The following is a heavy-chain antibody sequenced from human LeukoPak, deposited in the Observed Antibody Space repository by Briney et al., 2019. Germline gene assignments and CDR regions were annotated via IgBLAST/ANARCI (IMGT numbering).Heavy chain of an antibody. V-gene: IGHV4-38-2*01. Sequence: PSETLSLTCAVSGYSISSGYYWGWIRQPPGKGLEWIGSIYHSGSTYYNPSLKSRVTISVVTSKNQFSLKLNSVTAADTAVYYCARHRYYYDTSGYAFDCWGQGTLVTVSS. CDR2: IYHSGST. CDR1: GYSISSGYY. CDR3: ARHRYYYDTSGYAFDC. D-gene: IGHD3-22*01. J-gene: IGHJ4*02.